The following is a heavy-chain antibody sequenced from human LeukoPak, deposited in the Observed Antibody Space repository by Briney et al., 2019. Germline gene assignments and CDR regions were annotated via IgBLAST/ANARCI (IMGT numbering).Heavy chain of an antibody. CDR3: ARGPPPRYYDGRGYYAFDY. D-gene: IGHD3-22*01. J-gene: IGHJ4*02. Sequence: ASVKVSCKASGYTFTSYGISWVRQAPGQGLEWMGWISAYNGNTNYAQKLQGRVTMTTDTSTSTAYMELRSLRSDDTAVYYCARGPPPRYYDGRGYYAFDYGGQGTLVTVSS. V-gene: IGHV1-18*01. CDR2: ISAYNGNT. CDR1: GYTFTSYG.